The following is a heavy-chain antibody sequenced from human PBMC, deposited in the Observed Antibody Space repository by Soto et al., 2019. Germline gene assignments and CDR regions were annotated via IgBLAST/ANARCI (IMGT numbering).Heavy chain of an antibody. Sequence: GGSLRLSCAASGFTFSSYAMSWVRQAPGKGLEWVSAISGSGGSTYYADSVKGRFTISRDNSKNTLYLQMNSLRAEDAAVYYCAKDAEGIVVVTAIHYWGQGTLVTVSS. D-gene: IGHD2-21*02. CDR3: AKDAEGIVVVTAIHY. CDR1: GFTFSSYA. V-gene: IGHV3-23*01. J-gene: IGHJ4*02. CDR2: ISGSGGST.